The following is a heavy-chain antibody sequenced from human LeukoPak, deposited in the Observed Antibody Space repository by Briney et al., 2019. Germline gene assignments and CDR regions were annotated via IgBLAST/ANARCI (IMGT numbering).Heavy chain of an antibody. CDR2: ISYDGSNK. D-gene: IGHD6-19*01. J-gene: IGHJ4*02. Sequence: QPGGSLRLSCAASGFTLNNYAMHWVRQAPGKGLEWVAVISYDGSNKYYADSVRGRFTISRDNSKNTLYLQMNSLRAEDTAVYYCARGARSVSSGHFDYWGQGTLVIVSS. V-gene: IGHV3-30-3*01. CDR3: ARGARSVSSGHFDY. CDR1: GFTLNNYA.